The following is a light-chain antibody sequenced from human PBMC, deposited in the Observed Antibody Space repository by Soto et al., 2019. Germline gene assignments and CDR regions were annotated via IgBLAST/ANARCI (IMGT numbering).Light chain of an antibody. Sequence: QTVVTQPASVSGSPGQSITISCTGTSSDVGGYNYVSWYQQHPGKAPKVMIYEVSNRPSGVSNRFSGSKSGNTASLTTSGLQAEDEADYYCSSYTTSTSLVFGGGTKLTVL. J-gene: IGLJ3*02. V-gene: IGLV2-14*01. CDR3: SSYTTSTSLV. CDR1: SSDVGGYNY. CDR2: EVS.